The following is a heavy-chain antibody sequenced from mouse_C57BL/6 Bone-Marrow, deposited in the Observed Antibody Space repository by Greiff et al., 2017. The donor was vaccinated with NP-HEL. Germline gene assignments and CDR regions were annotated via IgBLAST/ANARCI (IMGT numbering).Heavy chain of an antibody. CDR2: IYPGGGYT. Sequence: VKLMESGAELVRPGTSVKMSCKASGYTFTNYWIGWAKQRPGHGLEWIGDIYPGGGYTNYNEKFKGKATLTADKSSSTAYMQFSSLTSEDSAIYYGARKGGYDGYSWFAYWGQGTLVTVSA. V-gene: IGHV1-63*01. CDR3: ARKGGYDGYSWFAY. D-gene: IGHD2-3*01. CDR1: GYTFTNYW. J-gene: IGHJ3*01.